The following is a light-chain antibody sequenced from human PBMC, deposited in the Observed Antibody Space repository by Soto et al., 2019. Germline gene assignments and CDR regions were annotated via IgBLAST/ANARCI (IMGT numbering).Light chain of an antibody. Sequence: ETVLTQSTATLSLSPGERATLSCRASQSVSSYLAWYQQKPGQAPRLLIYGASNRATGFPDRFSGSGSGTDFTLTITRLEPEDFAVYFCQQYGSSPRTFGQGTKVDIK. V-gene: IGKV3-20*01. J-gene: IGKJ1*01. CDR1: QSVSSY. CDR2: GAS. CDR3: QQYGSSPRT.